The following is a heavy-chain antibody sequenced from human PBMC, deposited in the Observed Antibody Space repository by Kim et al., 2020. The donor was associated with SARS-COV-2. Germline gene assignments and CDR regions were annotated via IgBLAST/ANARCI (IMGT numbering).Heavy chain of an antibody. CDR1: GGSISSGGYY. CDR3: ARDPGGSGSYYNRGYFDY. D-gene: IGHD3-10*01. V-gene: IGHV4-31*03. CDR2: IYYSGCT. J-gene: IGHJ4*02. Sequence: SETLSLTCTVSGGSISSGGYYWSWIRQHPGKGLEWIGYIYYSGCTYYNPSLKSRVTISVDTSKNQFSLKLSSVTAADTAVYYCARDPGGSGSYYNRGYFDYWGQGTLVTVSS.